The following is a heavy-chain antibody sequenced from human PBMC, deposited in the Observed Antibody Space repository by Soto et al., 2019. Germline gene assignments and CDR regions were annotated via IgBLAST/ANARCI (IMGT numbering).Heavy chain of an antibody. CDR3: VSTYRRYQAGIDF. CDR1: RYSISSGYH. CDR2: SYHSGST. J-gene: IGHJ6*04. V-gene: IGHV4-38-2*01. Sequence: SGTLSLTCAVSRYSISSGYHWGWIRQPTRKGLEWLGSSYHSGSTYYNPSLKSRVTILVGTSKNQFSLKLSSVTAAATAVYYCVSTYRRYQAGIDFSDKATTVTVSS. D-gene: IGHD2-2*01.